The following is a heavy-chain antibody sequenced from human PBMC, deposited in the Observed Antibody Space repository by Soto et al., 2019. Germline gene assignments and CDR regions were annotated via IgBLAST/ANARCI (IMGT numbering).Heavy chain of an antibody. CDR2: IWYDGSNK. J-gene: IGHJ4*02. D-gene: IGHD6-19*01. CDR1: GFTFGSYG. CDR3: ARDRYSSGWYDFDY. V-gene: IGHV3-33*01. Sequence: QVQLVESGGGVVQPGRSLRLSCAASGFTFGSYGMHWVRQAPGKGLEWVAVIWYDGSNKYYADSVKGRFTISRDNSKNTLYLQMNSLRAEDTAVYYCARDRYSSGWYDFDYWGQGTLVTVSS.